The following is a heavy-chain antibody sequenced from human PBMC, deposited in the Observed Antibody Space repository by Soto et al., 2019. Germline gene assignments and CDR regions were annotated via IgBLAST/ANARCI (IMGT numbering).Heavy chain of an antibody. D-gene: IGHD2-2*01. CDR3: ARDIAPIVVVPAAMGGDGY. CDR1: GFTFSSYS. J-gene: IGHJ4*02. Sequence: GGSLRLSCAASGFTFSSYSMNWVRQAPGKGLEWVSSISSSSSYIYYADSVKGRFTISRDNAKNSLYLQMNSLRAEDTAVYYCARDIAPIVVVPAAMGGDGYWGQGTLVTVSS. CDR2: ISSSSSYI. V-gene: IGHV3-21*01.